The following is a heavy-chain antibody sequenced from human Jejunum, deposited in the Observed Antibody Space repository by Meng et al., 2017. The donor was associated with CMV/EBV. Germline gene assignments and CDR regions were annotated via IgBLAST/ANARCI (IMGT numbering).Heavy chain of an antibody. D-gene: IGHD1-26*01. CDR2: IYYSGNT. CDR3: ARTRLMRSYCDY. Sequence: SGGSLSSNSYYWGWMRQPPGKGLEWIGNIYYSGNTYYNPSLKSRVTTSVDMSKNQFSLKLSSVTAADTAVYYCARTRLMRSYCDYWGQGTLVTVSS. V-gene: IGHV4-39*07. J-gene: IGHJ4*02. CDR1: GGSLSSNSYY.